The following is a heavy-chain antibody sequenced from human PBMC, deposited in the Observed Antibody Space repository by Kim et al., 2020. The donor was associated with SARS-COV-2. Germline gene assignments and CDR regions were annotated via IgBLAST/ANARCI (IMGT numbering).Heavy chain of an antibody. D-gene: IGHD1-26*01. CDR3: SKGGVGWRWDY. J-gene: IGHJ4*01. V-gene: IGHV3-23*01. CDR1: GFTFTGHA. Sequence: GGSLRLSCTTSGFTFTGHAMSWVRQAPGKGLEWVSSIDGSDGTTYYVDSVKGRFSISRDDSKNTLYLQMSGLRADDTAAYYCSKGGVGWRWDYWGHGS. CDR2: IDGSDGTT.